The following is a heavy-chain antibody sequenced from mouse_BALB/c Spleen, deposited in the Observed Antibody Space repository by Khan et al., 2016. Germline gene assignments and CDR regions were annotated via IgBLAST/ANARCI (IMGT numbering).Heavy chain of an antibody. J-gene: IGHJ4*01. CDR3: ARVRQAVDY. CDR2: INSNGGST. CDR1: GFTFSTYA. D-gene: IGHD2-14*01. Sequence: EVELVESGGGLVQPGGSLKLSCAASGFTFSTYAMSWVRQTPDKRLELVATINSNGGSTYYPDNVKGRFTISRDNAKNTLYLQMSSLKSEDTVMYYCARVRQAVDYWGQGTSVTGSS. V-gene: IGHV5-6-3*01.